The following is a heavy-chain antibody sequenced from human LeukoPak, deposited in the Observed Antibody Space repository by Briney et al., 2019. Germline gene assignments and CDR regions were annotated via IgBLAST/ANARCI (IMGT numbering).Heavy chain of an antibody. J-gene: IGHJ4*02. V-gene: IGHV3-33*01. CDR1: GYTFSSHG. Sequence: GRSLRLSCAVSGYTFSSHGMHWVRQAPGKGLEWVAAIWYDGSYKYYADSVKGRFTISRDNSKNTLYLQMDSLRGEDTALYYCARLLGSVSGYFDYWGQGTLVTVSS. D-gene: IGHD6-19*01. CDR3: ARLLGSVSGYFDY. CDR2: IWYDGSYK.